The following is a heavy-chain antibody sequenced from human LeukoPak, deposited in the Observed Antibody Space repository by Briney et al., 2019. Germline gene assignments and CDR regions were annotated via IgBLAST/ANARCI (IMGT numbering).Heavy chain of an antibody. Sequence: ASVKVSCKASGYTFTIYGINWVRQAPGQGLEWMGWIIGGNGNTKYSQEFQGRVTITRDTSASTAFMELSNLRSDDTAVYYCARDGYTSGAVVYYFDYWGQGTLVTVSS. CDR1: GYTFTIYG. D-gene: IGHD6-19*01. V-gene: IGHV1-18*01. CDR2: IIGGNGNT. J-gene: IGHJ4*02. CDR3: ARDGYTSGAVVYYFDY.